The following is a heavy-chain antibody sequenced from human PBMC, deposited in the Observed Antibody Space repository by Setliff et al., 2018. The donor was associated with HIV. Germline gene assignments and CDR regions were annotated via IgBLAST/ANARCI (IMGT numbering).Heavy chain of an antibody. D-gene: IGHD5-18*01. V-gene: IGHV3-15*07. Sequence: PGGSLRLSCAASAFTFSNAWMNWVRQAPGKGLEWVGRIQSKIDGGTTDYAAPVKGRFTISRDDSKNMLYLQMNSLRAEDTAVYYCASSGYNYGGYYMDVWGKGTTVTVSS. J-gene: IGHJ6*03. CDR2: IQSKIDGGTT. CDR3: ASSGYNYGGYYMDV. CDR1: AFTFSNAW.